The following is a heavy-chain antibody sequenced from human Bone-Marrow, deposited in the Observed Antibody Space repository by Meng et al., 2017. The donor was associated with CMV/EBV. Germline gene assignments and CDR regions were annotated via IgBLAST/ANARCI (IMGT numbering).Heavy chain of an antibody. D-gene: IGHD4-23*01. Sequence: GESLKISCAASGFTVSSNYMSWVRQAPGKGLEWVSVIYSGGSTYYADSVKGRFTISRDNSKNTLYLQMTSLRAEDTAVYYCARPFYYGGNHDAFDIWGQGTMVTVSS. CDR2: IYSGGST. V-gene: IGHV3-66*02. CDR3: ARPFYYGGNHDAFDI. CDR1: GFTVSSNY. J-gene: IGHJ3*02.